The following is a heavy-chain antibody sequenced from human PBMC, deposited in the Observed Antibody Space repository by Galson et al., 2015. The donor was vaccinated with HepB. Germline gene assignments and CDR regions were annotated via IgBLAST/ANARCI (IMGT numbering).Heavy chain of an antibody. CDR3: ARANGVGRVLSDAFDI. D-gene: IGHD2-8*01. Sequence: SLRLSCAASGFTFSSYGMHWVRQAPGKGLEWVAVIWYDGSNKYYADSVKGRFTISRDNSKNTLYLQMNSLRAEDTAVYYCARANGVGRVLSDAFDIWGQGTMVTVSS. J-gene: IGHJ3*02. V-gene: IGHV3-33*08. CDR2: IWYDGSNK. CDR1: GFTFSSYG.